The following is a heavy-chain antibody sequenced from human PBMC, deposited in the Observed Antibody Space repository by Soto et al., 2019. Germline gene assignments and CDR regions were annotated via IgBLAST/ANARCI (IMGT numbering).Heavy chain of an antibody. V-gene: IGHV1-18*01. Sequence: ASVKVSCKASGYTFTNYGFSWVRQAPGQGLEWMGWISGYNGNTKYAEKFQGRVTMTTDTSTSTAYMELSSLRSEDTAVYYCARDLGGWPDDWGQGTLVTVSS. J-gene: IGHJ4*02. CDR3: ARDLGGWPDD. CDR2: ISGYNGNT. CDR1: GYTFTNYG. D-gene: IGHD2-15*01.